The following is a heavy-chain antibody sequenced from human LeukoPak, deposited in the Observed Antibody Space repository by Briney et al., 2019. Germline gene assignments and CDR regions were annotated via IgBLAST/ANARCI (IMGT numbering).Heavy chain of an antibody. CDR3: ARFWTLTSGDY. J-gene: IGHJ4*02. D-gene: IGHD1-1*01. CDR1: GFTFNSYS. CDR2: ITSSSDII. Sequence: PGGSLRLSCAASGFTFNSYSMSWVRQAPGKGLEWISYITSSSDIIYYADSVKGRFTISRDNAKDSLYLQTNRLRAEDTAVYYCARFWTLTSGDYWGQGTLVTVSS. V-gene: IGHV3-48*01.